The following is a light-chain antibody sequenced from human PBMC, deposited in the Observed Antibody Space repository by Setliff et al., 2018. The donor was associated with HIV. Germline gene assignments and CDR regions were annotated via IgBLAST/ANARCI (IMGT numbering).Light chain of an antibody. J-gene: IGLJ3*02. CDR1: SGSIASNY. CDR2: EDN. Sequence: NFMLTQPHSVSESPGKTVTISCTRSSGSIASNYVQWYQQRPGSSPTTLIYEDNQRPSGVPDRFSGSIDSSSNSVSLTISGLKTEDEADYYCQSFDSSNRVFGGGTKVTVL. V-gene: IGLV6-57*01. CDR3: QSFDSSNRV.